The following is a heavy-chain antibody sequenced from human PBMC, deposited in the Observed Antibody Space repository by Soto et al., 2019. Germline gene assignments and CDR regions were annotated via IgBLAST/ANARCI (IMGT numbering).Heavy chain of an antibody. CDR2: MHYSGST. V-gene: IGHV4-39*01. J-gene: IGHJ5*01. Sequence: TSETLSLTWTVSGGSFRSSDYYWGWIRQPPNKGLEWIGSMHYSGSTFYNPSLKSRVTISVDTSRNQFSLKVTSVTAADTAVYYCARPGYSSNWYWFDSWGQGTLVTVSS. CDR3: ARPGYSSNWYWFDS. D-gene: IGHD6-13*01. CDR1: GGSFRSSDYY.